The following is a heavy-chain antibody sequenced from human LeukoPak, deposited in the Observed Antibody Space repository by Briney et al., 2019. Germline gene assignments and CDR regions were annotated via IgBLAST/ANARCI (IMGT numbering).Heavy chain of an antibody. D-gene: IGHD6-6*01. CDR1: GYAFISYY. J-gene: IGHJ3*02. CDR3: ARPYSSSSIAFDI. CDR2: INPYGGDT. V-gene: IGHV1-46*01. Sequence: GASVKVSCKASGYAFISYYIHWVRQAPGQGLEWMGIINPYGGDTNYAQKFQGRVTITADESTSTAYMELSSLRSEDTAVYYCARPYSSSSIAFDIWGQGTMVTVSS.